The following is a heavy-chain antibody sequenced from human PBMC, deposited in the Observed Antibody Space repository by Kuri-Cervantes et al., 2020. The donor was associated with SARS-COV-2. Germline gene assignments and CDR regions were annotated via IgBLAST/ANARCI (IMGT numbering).Heavy chain of an antibody. CDR2: IIPIFGTA. V-gene: IGHV1-69*13. J-gene: IGHJ5*02. Sequence: SVKVSCKASGYTFTSYGISWVRQAPGQGLEWMGGIIPIFGTANYAQKFQGRVTITADESTSTAYMELRSLTFDDTAVYYCARVPGIASGGEAGFDTWGQGTLVTVSS. D-gene: IGHD6-13*01. CDR3: ARVPGIASGGEAGFDT. CDR1: GYTFTSYG.